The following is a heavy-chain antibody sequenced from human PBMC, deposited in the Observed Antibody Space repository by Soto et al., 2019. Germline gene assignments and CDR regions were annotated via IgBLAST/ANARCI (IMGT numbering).Heavy chain of an antibody. J-gene: IGHJ3*02. D-gene: IGHD3-22*01. CDR3: ARGYYYDSSGYSHAFDI. CDR2: INHSGST. CDR1: GGSFSGYY. Sequence: SETLSLTCAVYGGSFSGYYWTWIRQPPGTGLEWIGEINHSGSTNYNPSLKSRVTISVDTSKNQFSLKLTSVTAADTAVYYCARGYYYDSSGYSHAFDIWGQGTMVTVSS. V-gene: IGHV4-34*01.